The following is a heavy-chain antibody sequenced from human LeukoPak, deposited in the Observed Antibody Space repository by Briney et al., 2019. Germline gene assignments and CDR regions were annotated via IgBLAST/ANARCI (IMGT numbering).Heavy chain of an antibody. CDR3: ARGISSSWYKYYFDY. CDR1: GGSISSSSYY. J-gene: IGHJ4*02. V-gene: IGHV4-39*07. Sequence: SETLSLTCTVSGGSISSSSYYWGWIRQPPGKGLEWIGSIYYSGSTYYNPSLKSRVTVSVDTSKNQISLKLSSVTAADTAVYYCARGISSSWYKYYFDYWGQGTLVTVSS. D-gene: IGHD6-13*01. CDR2: IYYSGST.